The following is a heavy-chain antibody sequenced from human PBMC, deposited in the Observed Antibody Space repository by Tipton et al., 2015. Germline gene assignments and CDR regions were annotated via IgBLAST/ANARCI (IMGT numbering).Heavy chain of an antibody. CDR3: ARAYDYGDSPPGPLGY. J-gene: IGHJ4*02. V-gene: IGHV4-39*01. D-gene: IGHD4-17*01. CDR1: GGSISNSNYY. Sequence: TLSLTCTVSGGSISNSNYYWGWIRQPPGKGLEWIGSLSYSGKTDYNPPLRSRVTISVDTSKNQFSLILTSVTAADTAVYYCARAYDYGDSPPGPLGYWGQGTLVSVSS. CDR2: LSYSGKT.